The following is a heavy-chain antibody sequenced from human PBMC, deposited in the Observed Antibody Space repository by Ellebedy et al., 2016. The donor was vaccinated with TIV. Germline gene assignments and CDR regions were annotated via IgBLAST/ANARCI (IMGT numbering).Heavy chain of an antibody. D-gene: IGHD6-13*01. J-gene: IGHJ4*02. CDR2: IKQDGSEK. V-gene: IGHV3-7*01. CDR3: ARDRGSSSWTPMGY. CDR1: GFIFSTYW. Sequence: PGGSLRLSCAASGFIFSTYWMNWVRQAPGKGLEWVANIKQDGSEKYYVDSVKGRFTISRDNAKNSLYLQMNSLRADDTAVYYCARDRGSSSWTPMGYWGQGTLVTVSS.